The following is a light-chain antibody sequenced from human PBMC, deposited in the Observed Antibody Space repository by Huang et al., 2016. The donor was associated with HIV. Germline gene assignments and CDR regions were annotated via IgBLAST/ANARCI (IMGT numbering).Light chain of an antibody. V-gene: IGKV3-20*01. CDR1: QIISSAF. J-gene: IGKJ3*01. Sequence: EALLTQSPDTLSLSPGERATLSCRASQIISSAFVAWYQQKHGQAPRLLIYCVSNRATGIPDRFSGSGSGTDFTLIISRLEPEEFAVYYCQQYGYSPLFTFGPGTKVDIK. CDR2: CVS. CDR3: QQYGYSPLFT.